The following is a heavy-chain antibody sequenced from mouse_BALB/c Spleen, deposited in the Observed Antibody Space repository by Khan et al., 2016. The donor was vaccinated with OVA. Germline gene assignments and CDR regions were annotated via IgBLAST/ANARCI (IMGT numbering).Heavy chain of an antibody. CDR3: ARELFTTVVATPFAY. CDR1: GFTFSNYA. V-gene: IGHV5-9-3*01. J-gene: IGHJ3*01. Sequence: EVELVESGGGLVKPGGFLKLSCAVSGFTFSNYAMSWVRQTPEKRLEWVATISSGGSYTYYPDSVQGRFTISRDNAKNTLYLQMSSLRSEDTAIYNCARELFTTVVATPFAYWGQGTLVTVSA. D-gene: IGHD1-1*01. CDR2: ISSGGSYT.